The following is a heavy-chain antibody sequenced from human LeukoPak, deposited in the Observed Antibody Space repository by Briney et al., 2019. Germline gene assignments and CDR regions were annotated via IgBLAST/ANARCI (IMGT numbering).Heavy chain of an antibody. CDR2: IDTTSSYI. Sequence: GGSLRLSCAASGFSFNIYSISWVRQAPGKGLEWVSYIDTTSSYIYYADSVKGRFTISRDNAKNSLYLQMNSLRAEETAVYYGAGASGTAGTFPYWGQGTLVTVSS. J-gene: IGHJ4*02. CDR1: GFSFNIYS. CDR3: AGASGTAGTFPY. V-gene: IGHV3-21*05. D-gene: IGHD6-13*01.